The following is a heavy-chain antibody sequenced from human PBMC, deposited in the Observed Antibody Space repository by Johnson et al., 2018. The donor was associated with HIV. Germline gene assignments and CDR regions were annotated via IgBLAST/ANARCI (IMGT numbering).Heavy chain of an antibody. J-gene: IGHJ3*01. V-gene: IGHV3-23*04. CDR2: ISGSGGST. D-gene: IGHD2-15*01. CDR3: ARAAGVNVVVEDFDL. CDR1: GFTFSSYA. Sequence: VQLVESGGGLIQPGGSLRLSCAASGFTFSSYAMSWVRQAPGKGLEWVSGISGSGGSTYNADSVKGRFTISRDESKNTVYLEMTSLRTEDTAVYYCARAAGVNVVVEDFDLWGQGTMVTVSS.